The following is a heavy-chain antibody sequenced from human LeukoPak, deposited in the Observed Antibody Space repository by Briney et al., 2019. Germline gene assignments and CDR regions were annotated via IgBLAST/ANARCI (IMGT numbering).Heavy chain of an antibody. V-gene: IGHV4-59*01. CDR2: IYYSGST. CDR1: GGSNSSYY. Sequence: PSETLSLTCTVSGGSNSSYYWSWIRQPPGKGLEWIGYIYYSGSTNYNPSLKSRVTISVDTSKNQFSLKLSSVTAADTAVYYCARDLPSYYGSGSYYKRGAWFDPWGQGTLVTVSS. CDR3: ARDLPSYYGSGSYYKRGAWFDP. J-gene: IGHJ5*02. D-gene: IGHD3-10*01.